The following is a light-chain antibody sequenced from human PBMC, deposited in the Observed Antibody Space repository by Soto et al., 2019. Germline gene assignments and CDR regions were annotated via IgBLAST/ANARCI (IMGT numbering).Light chain of an antibody. CDR2: KVS. Sequence: QSALTQPASVSGSPGQSITISCTGTSSDVGGNKYVSWYQQYPGKVPKLLINKVSNRPSGVSNRFSGSKSGNTASLTISGLQAQDEADYYCSSYSSNNILSYVFGTGTKLTVL. CDR1: SSDVGGNKY. V-gene: IGLV2-14*01. J-gene: IGLJ1*01. CDR3: SSYSSNNILSYV.